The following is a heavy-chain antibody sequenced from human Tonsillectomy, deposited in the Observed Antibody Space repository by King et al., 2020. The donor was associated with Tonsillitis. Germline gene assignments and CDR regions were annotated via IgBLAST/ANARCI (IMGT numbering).Heavy chain of an antibody. CDR3: ARYEGGVFDP. V-gene: IGHV4-31*03. D-gene: IGHD2-15*01. Sequence: QLQESGPGLVKPSQTLSLTCTVSGGSIGGGAFYWSWIRQPPGKGLEWIGYIFHSENTYYNPSLKSRLIISVDTSENQFSLKLSSVTAADTAVYYCARYEGGVFDPWGQGTLVTVSS. CDR2: IFHSENT. CDR1: GGSIGGGAFY. J-gene: IGHJ5*02.